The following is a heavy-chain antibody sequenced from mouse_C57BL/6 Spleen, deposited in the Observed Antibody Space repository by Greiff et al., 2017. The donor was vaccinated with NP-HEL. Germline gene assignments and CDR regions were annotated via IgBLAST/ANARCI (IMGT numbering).Heavy chain of an antibody. V-gene: IGHV10-1*01. CDR2: IRSKSNNYAT. CDR1: GFSFNTYA. CDR3: VSPLYYDYLYAMDY. J-gene: IGHJ4*01. Sequence: EVQLVESGGGLVQPKGSLKLSCAASGFSFNTYAMNWVRQAPGKGLEWVARIRSKSNNYATYYADSVKDRFTISRDDSESMLYLQMNNLKNEDTAMYYCVSPLYYDYLYAMDYWGQGTSVTVSS. D-gene: IGHD2-4*01.